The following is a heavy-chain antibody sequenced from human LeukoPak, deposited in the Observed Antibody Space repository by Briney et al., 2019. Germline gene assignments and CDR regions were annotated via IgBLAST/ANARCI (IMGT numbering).Heavy chain of an antibody. CDR1: AFTFSSSA. J-gene: IGHJ4*02. D-gene: IGHD2-15*01. Sequence: GGSLRLSCAASAFTFSSSAMSWVRQAQEKGLEWVSAISNSGGNTYYADSVKGRFTISRDNSKNTLYLQLSSLRAEDTGVYYCAKQLGYCSDGSCYFDYWGQGTLVTVSS. CDR3: AKQLGYCSDGSCYFDY. CDR2: ISNSGGNT. V-gene: IGHV3-23*01.